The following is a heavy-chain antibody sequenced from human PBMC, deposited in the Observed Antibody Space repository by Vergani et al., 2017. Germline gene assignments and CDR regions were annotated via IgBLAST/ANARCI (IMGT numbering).Heavy chain of an antibody. Sequence: QVQLVESGGGVVQPGGSLRLSCAASGFTFSSYGMHWVRQAPGKGLEWVAVISYDGSNKYYADSVKGRFTISRDNSKNTLYLQMNSLRAEDTAVYYCARTGRMGSGGMDVWGQGTTVTVSS. V-gene: IGHV3-30*03. CDR3: ARTGRMGSGGMDV. CDR1: GFTFSSYG. J-gene: IGHJ6*02. CDR2: ISYDGSNK. D-gene: IGHD3-9*01.